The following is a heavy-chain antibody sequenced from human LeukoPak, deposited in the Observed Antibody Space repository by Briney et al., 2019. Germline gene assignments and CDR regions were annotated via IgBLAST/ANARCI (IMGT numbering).Heavy chain of an antibody. V-gene: IGHV3-48*01. D-gene: IGHD3-22*01. CDR2: IGTTSGAI. CDR3: ASPRPYYDSSGYLNYYYYYGMDV. Sequence: GGSLRLSCAASGFTFNAFGMNWVRQAPGKGLEWVSYIGTTSGAIYYADSVKGRFTISRDSAKNSLYLQMNSLRAEDTAVYYCASPRPYYDSSGYLNYYYYYGMDVWGQGTTVTVSS. CDR1: GFTFNAFG. J-gene: IGHJ6*02.